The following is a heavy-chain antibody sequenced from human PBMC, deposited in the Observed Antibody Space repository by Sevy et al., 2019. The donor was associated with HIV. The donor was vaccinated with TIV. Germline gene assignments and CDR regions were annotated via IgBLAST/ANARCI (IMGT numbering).Heavy chain of an antibody. CDR1: GFTFSSYA. CDR2: ISHSGDGT. D-gene: IGHD2-2*02. V-gene: IGHV3-23*01. CDR3: AKGTLVVPTVIYYYYGMSV. J-gene: IGHJ6*02. Sequence: GGSLRLSCAASGFTFSSYAMSWVRQAPGKGLEWVSAISHSGDGTYYADSVKGRFTISRDNSKNTLYLEMNSLRAEDTAVYYCAKGTLVVPTVIYYYYGMSVWGQETTVTVSS.